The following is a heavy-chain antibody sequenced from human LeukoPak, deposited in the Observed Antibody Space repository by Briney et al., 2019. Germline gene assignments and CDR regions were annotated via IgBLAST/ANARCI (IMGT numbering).Heavy chain of an antibody. CDR3: ARGGAQGYCSSTSCYEAFDI. CDR1: GFTFSSYW. Sequence: GGSLRLSCAASGFTFSSYWMHWVRQAPGKGLVWVSRINSDGSSTSYADSVKGRFTISRDNAKNTLYLQMNSLRAEDTAVYYCARGGAQGYCSSTSCYEAFDIWGQGTMVTVSS. CDR2: INSDGSST. D-gene: IGHD2-2*01. V-gene: IGHV3-74*01. J-gene: IGHJ3*02.